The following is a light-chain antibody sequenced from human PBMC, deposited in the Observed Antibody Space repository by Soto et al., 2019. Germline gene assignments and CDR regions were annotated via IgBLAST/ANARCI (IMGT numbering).Light chain of an antibody. CDR2: GAS. Sequence: EIVLTQSPGTLSLTPGERDTLSCRASQSVSSTFLAWYQQKPGQAPKVLIYGASTRATGIPDRFSGSGSGTDFTLTISRLEPEDFAMYYCQQYESSRTFGQGTKVEMK. V-gene: IGKV3-20*01. CDR3: QQYESSRT. CDR1: QSVSSTF. J-gene: IGKJ1*01.